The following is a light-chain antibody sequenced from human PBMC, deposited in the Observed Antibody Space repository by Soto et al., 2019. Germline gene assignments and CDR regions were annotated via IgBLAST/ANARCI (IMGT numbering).Light chain of an antibody. CDR3: SSFTSSSNLYV. Sequence: QSVLTQPASVSGSPGQSITISCTGTSSDVGGYNYVSWYQQHPGKAPKLMIYDVTNRPSGASNRFSGSKSGNTASLTISGLQAEDEADYYCSSFTSSSNLYVFGTGTRSPS. CDR2: DVT. CDR1: SSDVGGYNY. V-gene: IGLV2-14*03. J-gene: IGLJ1*01.